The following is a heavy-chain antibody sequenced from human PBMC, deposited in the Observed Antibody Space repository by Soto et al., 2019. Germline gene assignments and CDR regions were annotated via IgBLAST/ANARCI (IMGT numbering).Heavy chain of an antibody. CDR2: IDPSDSYT. D-gene: IGHD6-13*01. V-gene: IGHV5-10-1*01. J-gene: IGHJ6*02. CDR1: GYSFTSYW. Sequence: SGESLKISCKGSGYSFTSYWISWVRQMPGKGLEWMGRIDPSDSYTNYSPSFQGHVTISADKSISTAYLQWSSLKASDTAMYYCARPPSYSSSWYDGMDVWGQGTTVTVSS. CDR3: ARPPSYSSSWYDGMDV.